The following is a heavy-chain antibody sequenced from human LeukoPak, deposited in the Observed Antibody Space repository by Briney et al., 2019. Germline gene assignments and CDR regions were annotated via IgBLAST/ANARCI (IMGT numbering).Heavy chain of an antibody. CDR3: ARAKGGVWGSYRSDAFDI. CDR1: GYSISSGYY. CDR2: IYYSGST. Sequence: SETLSLTCTVSGYSISSGYYWGWIRQPPGQGLEWIGSIYYSGSTNYNPSLKSRVTISVDTSKNQFSLKLSSVTAADTAVYYCARAKGGVWGSYRSDAFDIWGQGTMVTVSS. V-gene: IGHV4-38-2*02. D-gene: IGHD3-16*02. J-gene: IGHJ3*02.